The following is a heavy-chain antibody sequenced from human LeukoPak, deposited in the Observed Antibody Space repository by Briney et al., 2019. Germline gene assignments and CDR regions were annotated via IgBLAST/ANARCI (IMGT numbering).Heavy chain of an antibody. CDR1: GYTFSSYG. CDR2: ISAYNANT. V-gene: IGHV1-18*01. D-gene: IGHD3-22*01. Sequence: ASVKVSCKASGYTFSSYGISWVRQAPGQGLEWMGWISAYNANTNYAQKLQGRVTMTTDTSTSTAYMELRSLRSDDTAVYYCAREVGDYYDSSGYFDYWGQGTLVTVSS. J-gene: IGHJ4*02. CDR3: AREVGDYYDSSGYFDY.